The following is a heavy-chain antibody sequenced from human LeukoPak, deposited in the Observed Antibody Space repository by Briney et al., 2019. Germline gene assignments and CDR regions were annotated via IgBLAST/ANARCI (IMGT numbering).Heavy chain of an antibody. CDR2: IYYSGST. J-gene: IGHJ4*02. CDR1: GGSISSYY. Sequence: SETLSLTCTVSGGSISSYYWSWIRQPPGKGLGWIGYIYYSGSTNYNPSLKSRVTISVDTSKNQFSLKLSSVTAADTAVYYCALYYYDSSGYYLPLDYWGQGTLVTVSS. V-gene: IGHV4-59*01. D-gene: IGHD3-22*01. CDR3: ALYYYDSSGYYLPLDY.